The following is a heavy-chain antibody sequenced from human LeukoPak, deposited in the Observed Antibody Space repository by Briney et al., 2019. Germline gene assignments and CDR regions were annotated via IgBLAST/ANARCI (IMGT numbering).Heavy chain of an antibody. CDR1: GGTFSSYA. D-gene: IGHD4-11*01. CDR3: ARGPDYYWYFDL. J-gene: IGHJ2*01. Sequence: SVEVSCRASGGTFSSYAISWVRQAPGQGLEWMGGIIPIFGTANYAQKFQGRVTITADESTSTAYMELSSLRSEDTAVYYCARGPDYYWYFDLWGRGTLVTVSS. CDR2: IIPIFGTA. V-gene: IGHV1-69*13.